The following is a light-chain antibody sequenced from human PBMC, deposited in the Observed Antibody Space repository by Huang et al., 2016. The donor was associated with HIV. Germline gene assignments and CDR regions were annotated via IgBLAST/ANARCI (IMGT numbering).Light chain of an antibody. CDR1: QRLRHRNGYNY. Sequence: DIVMTQSPLSLPVTPGEPASLSCRSSQRLRHRNGYNYLDWYLQKTGQAPQLLVYLGSNRASGVPDRFSGSGSGTDFTLKISRVEAEDVGIYYCMQAIQIPTFGPGTKVDIK. CDR3: MQAIQIPT. CDR2: LGS. V-gene: IGKV2-28*01. J-gene: IGKJ3*01.